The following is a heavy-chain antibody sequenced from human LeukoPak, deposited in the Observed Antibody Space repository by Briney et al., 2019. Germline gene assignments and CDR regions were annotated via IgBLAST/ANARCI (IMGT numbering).Heavy chain of an antibody. V-gene: IGHV3-21*01. CDR2: ISSSSSYI. CDR1: GFTFSDAW. D-gene: IGHD1-14*01. J-gene: IGHJ3*02. CDR3: ASFGAFGTDAFDI. Sequence: PGGSLRLSCAASGFTFSDAWMNWVRQAPGKGLEWVSSISSSSSYIYYADSVKGRFTISRDNAKNSLYLQMNSLRVEDTAVYYCASFGAFGTDAFDIWGQGTMVTVSS.